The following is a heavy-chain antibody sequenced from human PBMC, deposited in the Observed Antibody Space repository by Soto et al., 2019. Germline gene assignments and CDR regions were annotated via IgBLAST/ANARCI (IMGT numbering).Heavy chain of an antibody. J-gene: IGHJ5*02. CDR1: GGSISSGGYY. V-gene: IGHV4-31*03. Sequence: QVQLQESGPGLVKPSQTLSLTCTVSGGSISSGGYYWSWIRQHPGKGLEWIGYIYYSGSTYYNPSLKSRVTISVDTSKNQFSLKLSSVTAADTAVYYCAREAGIAAAGTNWFDPWGQGTLVTVSS. D-gene: IGHD6-13*01. CDR2: IYYSGST. CDR3: AREAGIAAAGTNWFDP.